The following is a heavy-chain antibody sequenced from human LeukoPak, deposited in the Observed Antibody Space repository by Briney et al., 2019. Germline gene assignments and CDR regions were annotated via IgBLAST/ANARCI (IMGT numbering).Heavy chain of an antibody. CDR2: IYSGGST. D-gene: IGHD2-2*01. V-gene: IGHV3-66*01. CDR1: GFTVSSNY. CDR3: ASSTWGYLDY. Sequence: PGGFLRLSCAASGFTVSSNYMSWVRQAPGKGLEWVSVIYSGGSTYYADSVKGRFTISRDNSKNTLYLQMNSLRAEDTAVYYCASSTWGYLDYWGQGTLVTVSS. J-gene: IGHJ4*02.